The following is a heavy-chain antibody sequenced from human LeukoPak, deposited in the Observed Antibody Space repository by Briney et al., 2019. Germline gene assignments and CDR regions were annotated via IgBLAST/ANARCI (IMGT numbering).Heavy chain of an antibody. CDR2: ISGSGSST. CDR3: AKSRWRYSSSSYFDY. CDR1: GFAFSSYA. J-gene: IGHJ4*02. Sequence: GRSLRLSCAASGFAFSSYAMSWVRQAPGKGLEWGSAISGSGSSTYYADSVKGRFTISRDNSKNTLYLQMNSLRAEDTAVYYCAKSRWRYSSSSYFDYWGQGTLVTVSS. D-gene: IGHD6-13*01. V-gene: IGHV3-23*01.